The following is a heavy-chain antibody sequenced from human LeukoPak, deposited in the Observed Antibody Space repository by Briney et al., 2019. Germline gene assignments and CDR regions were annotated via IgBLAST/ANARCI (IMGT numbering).Heavy chain of an antibody. Sequence: ASVKVSCKASGCTFTGYYMHWVRQAPGQGLEWMGWINPNSGGTNYAQKFQGRVTMTRDTSISTAYMELSRLRTDDTAVYYCARDRDSYGNGLDYWGQGTLVTVSS. D-gene: IGHD5-18*01. CDR3: ARDRDSYGNGLDY. J-gene: IGHJ4*02. V-gene: IGHV1-2*02. CDR2: INPNSGGT. CDR1: GCTFTGYY.